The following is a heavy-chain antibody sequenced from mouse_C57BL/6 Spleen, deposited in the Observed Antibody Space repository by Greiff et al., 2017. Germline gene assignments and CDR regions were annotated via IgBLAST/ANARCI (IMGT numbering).Heavy chain of an antibody. V-gene: IGHV1-62-2*01. CDR2: SYPGRGSI. Sequence: VQLQQSGPELVKPGASVRLSCKASGYTFTEYTIHWVKQRSGQGLGRIGWSYPGRGSIKYNEKFKDKAPLTADKSSSTVYMELIRLTSEESAVYFCARRPYYYCSSFTGYAMDYWGQGTSVTVSS. D-gene: IGHD1-1*01. CDR1: GYTFTEYT. J-gene: IGHJ4*01. CDR3: ARRPYYYCSSFTGYAMDY.